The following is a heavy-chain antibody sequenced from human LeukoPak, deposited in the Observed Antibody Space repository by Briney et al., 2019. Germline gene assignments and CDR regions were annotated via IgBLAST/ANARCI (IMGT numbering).Heavy chain of an antibody. J-gene: IGHJ4*02. CDR3: ARGGSTYYYGSGSYALPFGY. CDR1: GGTFSSYA. CDR2: IIPILGIA. Sequence: GSSVKVSCKASGGTFSSYAISWVRQAPGQGLEWMGRIIPILGIANYAQKFQGRVTITADKSTSTAYMELSSLRSEDTAVYYCARGGSTYYYGSGSYALPFGYWGQGTLVTVSS. D-gene: IGHD3-10*01. V-gene: IGHV1-69*04.